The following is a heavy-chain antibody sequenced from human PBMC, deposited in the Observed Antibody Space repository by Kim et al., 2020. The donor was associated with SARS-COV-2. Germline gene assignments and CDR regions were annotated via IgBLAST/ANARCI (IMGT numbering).Heavy chain of an antibody. CDR1: GFTFSSYA. Sequence: GGSLRLSCAASGFTFSSYAMHWVRQAPGKGLEWVAVISYDGSNKYYADSVKGRFTISRDNSKNTLFLQMNSLRADDTAVYFCPRDFNVAQLVTDDFWSGRIRDVWGQGTTVTVSS. D-gene: IGHD3-3*01. CDR2: ISYDGSNK. V-gene: IGHV3-30-3*01. CDR3: PRDFNVAQLVTDDFWSGRIRDV. J-gene: IGHJ6*02.